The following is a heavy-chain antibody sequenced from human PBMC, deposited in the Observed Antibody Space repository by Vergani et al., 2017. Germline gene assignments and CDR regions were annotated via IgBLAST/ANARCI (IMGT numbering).Heavy chain of an antibody. Sequence: QVQLVQSGAAVKKPGSSVKVSCKASGGTFSSYTISWVRQAPGQGLEWMGRIIPILGLANYAQKFQGRVTITADKSTSTAYMELSSLRSEDTAVYYCAAELSYGDYSRWGQGTLVTVSS. J-gene: IGHJ4*02. CDR2: IIPILGLA. CDR1: GGTFSSYT. D-gene: IGHD4-17*01. V-gene: IGHV1-69*02. CDR3: AAELSYGDYSR.